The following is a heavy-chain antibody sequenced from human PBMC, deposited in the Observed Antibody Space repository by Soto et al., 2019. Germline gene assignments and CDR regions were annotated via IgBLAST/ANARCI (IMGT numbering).Heavy chain of an antibody. CDR3: ARVSGLSLGFYDP. J-gene: IGHJ5*02. CDR2: INSDGSST. V-gene: IGHV3-74*02. CDR1: GFTFSSYW. Sequence: EVQLLESGGGLVQPGGSLRLSCAASGFTFSSYWMHWVRQAPGKGLVWVSRINSDGSSTGYTDSVKGRFTISRDNAKNTLYLQMNSLRAEDTAVYYCARVSGLSLGFYDPWGQGTLVTVSS. D-gene: IGHD3-10*01.